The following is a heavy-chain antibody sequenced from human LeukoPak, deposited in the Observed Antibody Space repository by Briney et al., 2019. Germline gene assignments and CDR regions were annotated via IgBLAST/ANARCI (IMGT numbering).Heavy chain of an antibody. J-gene: IGHJ3*02. CDR2: IYWNGANT. Sequence: GGSLRLSCVASGFFFDEYGMSWVRQAPGKGLEWVFGIYWNGANTGYADSVKGRFTISRDNARNSLHLQMSSLRAEDTALYHCARVQYDTSGYHRAFDIWGQGTMVTVSS. CDR3: ARVQYDTSGYHRAFDI. CDR1: GFFFDEYG. V-gene: IGHV3-20*01. D-gene: IGHD3-22*01.